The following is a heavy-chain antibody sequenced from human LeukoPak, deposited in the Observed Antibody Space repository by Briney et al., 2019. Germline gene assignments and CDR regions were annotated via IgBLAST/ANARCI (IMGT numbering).Heavy chain of an antibody. CDR3: AKAPDTASYYFDY. CDR2: IGGDGGST. D-gene: IGHD5-18*01. CDR1: GFTFDDYA. V-gene: IGHV3-43*02. Sequence: GGSLRLSCAASGFTFDDYALHWVRQAPGKGMEWVFVIGGDGGSTYYADSVKGRFTITRDNSKNSLYLQMNSLRTEDTALYCCAKAPDTASYYFDYWGQGTLVTVSS. J-gene: IGHJ4*02.